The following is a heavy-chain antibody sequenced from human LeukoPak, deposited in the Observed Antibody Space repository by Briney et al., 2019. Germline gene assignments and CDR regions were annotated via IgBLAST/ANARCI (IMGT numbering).Heavy chain of an antibody. J-gene: IGHJ4*02. CDR2: IYDSGST. V-gene: IGHV4-30-2*01. CDR1: GGSVSSGGYA. CDR3: ARDLDHYFDY. Sequence: SQTLSLTCDVYGGSVSSGGYAWSWIRQPPGKGLQWIAYIYDSGSTYYNPSLQSRVIISLDRSKNQFSLKLTSVTAADTAVYYCARDLDHYFDYWGQGTLVTVSS.